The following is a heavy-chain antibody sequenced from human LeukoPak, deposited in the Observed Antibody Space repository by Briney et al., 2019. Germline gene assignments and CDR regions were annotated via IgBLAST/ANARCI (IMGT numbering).Heavy chain of an antibody. CDR3: ARSEVLRYFEGDY. D-gene: IGHD3-9*01. CDR2: MNPNSGNT. V-gene: IGHV1-8*01. CDR1: GYTFTSHD. J-gene: IGHJ4*02. Sequence: ASVKVSCKASGYTFTSHDINWVRQATGQGLEWMGWMNPNSGNTGYAQKFQGRVTMTRNTSISTAYMELSSLRSEDTAVYYCARSEVLRYFEGDYWGQGTLVTVSS.